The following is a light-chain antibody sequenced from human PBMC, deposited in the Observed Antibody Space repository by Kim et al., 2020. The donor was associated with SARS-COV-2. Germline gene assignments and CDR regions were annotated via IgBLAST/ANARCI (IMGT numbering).Light chain of an antibody. CDR3: QQRSNWPPT. V-gene: IGKV3-11*01. CDR2: DAS. J-gene: IGKJ4*01. CDR1: QSVSSY. Sequence: EIVLTQSPATLSLSPGERATLSCRASQSVSSYLAWYQQRPGQAPRLLIYDASNGATGIPARFSGSGSGIDFTLTISSLEPEDFAVYYCQQRSNWPPTFGGGTKVDIK.